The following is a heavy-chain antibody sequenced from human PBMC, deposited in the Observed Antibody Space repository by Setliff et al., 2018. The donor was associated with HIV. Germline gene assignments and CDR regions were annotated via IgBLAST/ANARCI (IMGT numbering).Heavy chain of an antibody. V-gene: IGHV4-38-2*02. D-gene: IGHD6-13*01. CDR3: ARDGGLDSSSWFGFHWFDP. Sequence: PSETLSLTCTVSGYSISSGYYWGWIRQPPGKGLEWIGSIYHSGSTYYNPSLKSRVTISVDTSKNQFSLNLSSVTAADTAVHYCARDGGLDSSSWFGFHWFDPWGQGTLGTVSS. CDR1: GYSISSGYY. J-gene: IGHJ5*02. CDR2: IYHSGST.